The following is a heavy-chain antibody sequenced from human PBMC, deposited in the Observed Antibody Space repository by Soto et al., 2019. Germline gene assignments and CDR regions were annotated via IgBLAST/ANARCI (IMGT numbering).Heavy chain of an antibody. D-gene: IGHD3-10*01. CDR3: TRGPRADSSGPGAH. CDR1: GFTCSMYE. CDR2: ISDDGTTT. V-gene: IGHV3-74*01. Sequence: PGGSRRLSWFVSGFTCSMYEMHWVRQVPGQSPCWVSRISDDGTTTNYADSVRGRFTISRDNSKNTLYLQMNNLKPDDTAIYYCTRGPRADSSGPGAHSGQGTPVIVPS. J-gene: IGHJ4*02.